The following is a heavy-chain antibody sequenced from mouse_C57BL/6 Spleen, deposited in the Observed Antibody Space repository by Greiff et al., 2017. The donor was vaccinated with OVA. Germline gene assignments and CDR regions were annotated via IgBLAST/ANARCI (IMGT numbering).Heavy chain of an antibody. V-gene: IGHV5-9*01. Sequence: EVMLVESGGGLVKPGGSLKLSCAASGFTFSSYTMSWVRQTPEKRLEWVATISGGGGNTYYPDSVKGRFTISRDNAKNTLYLQMSSLRSEDTALYYCAKIYYGNPWFAYWGQGTLVTVSA. CDR3: AKIYYGNPWFAY. D-gene: IGHD2-1*01. CDR2: ISGGGGNT. CDR1: GFTFSSYT. J-gene: IGHJ3*01.